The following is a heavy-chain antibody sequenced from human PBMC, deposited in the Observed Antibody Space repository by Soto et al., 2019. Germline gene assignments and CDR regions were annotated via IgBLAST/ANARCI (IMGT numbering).Heavy chain of an antibody. CDR2: IIPIFGTA. J-gene: IGHJ4*02. CDR1: GGTFSSYA. D-gene: IGHD6-13*01. V-gene: IGHV1-69*01. CDR3: ARRAGDGSSSWAYYFDY. Sequence: QVQLVQSGAEVKKPGSSVKVSCKASGGTFSSYAISWVRQAPGQGLEWMGGIIPIFGTANYAQKFQGRVTITADESTSTADMELSILRSEDTAVYYCARRAGDGSSSWAYYFDYWGQGTLVTVSS.